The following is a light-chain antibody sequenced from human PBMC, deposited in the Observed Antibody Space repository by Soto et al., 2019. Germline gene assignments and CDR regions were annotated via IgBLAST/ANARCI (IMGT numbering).Light chain of an antibody. CDR2: KDS. V-gene: IGLV3-25*03. J-gene: IGLJ2*01. CDR1: ALPKQY. CDR3: QSADSSVTYVV. Sequence: SYELTQPPSVSVSPGQTARITCSGDALPKQYAYWYQQKPGQAPALVIYKDSERPSGIPERFSGSSSGTTVTLTISGVQAEDEADYYCQSADSSVTYVVFGGGTKLTVL.